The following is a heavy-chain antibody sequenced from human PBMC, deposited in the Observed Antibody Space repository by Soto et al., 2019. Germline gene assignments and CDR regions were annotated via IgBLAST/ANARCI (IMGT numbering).Heavy chain of an antibody. Sequence: EVQLVESGGGLVQPGRSLRLSCAASGFTFDDYAMHWVRQAPGKGLEWVSGISWNSGSIGYADSVKGRFTISRDNAKNSLYLQMNSLRAEDTALYYCAKGHDHGDYPQLFDYWGQGTLVTVSS. D-gene: IGHD4-17*01. J-gene: IGHJ4*02. CDR1: GFTFDDYA. V-gene: IGHV3-9*01. CDR3: AKGHDHGDYPQLFDY. CDR2: ISWNSGSI.